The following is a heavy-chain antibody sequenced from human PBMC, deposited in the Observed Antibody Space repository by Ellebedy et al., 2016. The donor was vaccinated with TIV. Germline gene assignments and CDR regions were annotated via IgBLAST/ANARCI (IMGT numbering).Heavy chain of an antibody. Sequence: GESLKISCTASGFTFSSYAMNWVRQAPGKGLEWVSSIGIGGTSTYYADSVKGRFTVSRDNSKNTLYLQMYSLTAEDTAVYYCAKDASSGWFEAFDIWGQGTVVTVSS. D-gene: IGHD6-19*01. CDR1: GFTFSSYA. J-gene: IGHJ3*02. CDR2: IGIGGTST. V-gene: IGHV3-23*01. CDR3: AKDASSGWFEAFDI.